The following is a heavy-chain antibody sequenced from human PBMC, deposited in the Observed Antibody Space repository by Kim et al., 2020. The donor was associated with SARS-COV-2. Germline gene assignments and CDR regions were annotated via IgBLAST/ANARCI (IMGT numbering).Heavy chain of an antibody. V-gene: IGHV4-4*09. CDR2: RT. D-gene: IGHD6-19*01. J-gene: IGHJ6*02. CDR3: AGWQGYGMDV. Sequence: RTNSNPPLKSRVTISVDTTKNQCSLRLSSVTAADTAVYYCAGWQGYGMDVWGQGTTVTVSS.